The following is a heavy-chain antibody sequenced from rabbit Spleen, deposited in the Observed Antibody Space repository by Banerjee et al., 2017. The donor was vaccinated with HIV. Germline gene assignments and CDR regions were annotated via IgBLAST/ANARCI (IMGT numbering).Heavy chain of an antibody. Sequence: QSLEESGGDLVKPGASLTLTCTASGFSFSGSYWMSWVRQAPGKGLEWIACTNGGSSGATYYASWAKGRFTVSKTSSTTVTLQMTSLTAADTATYFCARGDWNFGYRMGMWGPGTLVTVS. D-gene: IGHD7-1*01. V-gene: IGHV1S40*01. J-gene: IGHJ4*01. CDR1: GFSFSGSYW. CDR3: ARGDWNFGYRMGM. CDR2: TNGGSSGAT.